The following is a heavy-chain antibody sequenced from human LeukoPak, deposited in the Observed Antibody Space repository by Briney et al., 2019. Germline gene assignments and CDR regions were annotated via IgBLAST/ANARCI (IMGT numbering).Heavy chain of an antibody. J-gene: IGHJ4*02. D-gene: IGHD5-12*01. CDR1: GSSIKTYS. V-gene: IGHV4-4*07. CDR2: IYTRGSA. CDR3: AREWHHVFDY. Sequence: KPSETLSPTCTVSGSSIKTYSWSWIRQPAGKGLEWIGHIYTRGSANYNPSLKSRGTMSVDTSKNQFSLRLSSVTAADTAIDCCAREWHHVFDYWGQGILVTVSS.